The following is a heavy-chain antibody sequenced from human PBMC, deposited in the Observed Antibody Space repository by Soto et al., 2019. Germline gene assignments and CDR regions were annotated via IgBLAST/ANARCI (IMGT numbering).Heavy chain of an antibody. Sequence: SVKVSRKASGGTFSRYTMSWRRQAPGQGLEWMGRIIPILGIANYAQKFQGRVTITADKSTSTAYMELSSLRSEDTAVYCCARDSWDEPIGYWGQGTLVTIS. V-gene: IGHV1-69*04. CDR2: IIPILGIA. D-gene: IGHD1-26*01. CDR1: GGTFSRYT. CDR3: ARDSWDEPIGY. J-gene: IGHJ4*01.